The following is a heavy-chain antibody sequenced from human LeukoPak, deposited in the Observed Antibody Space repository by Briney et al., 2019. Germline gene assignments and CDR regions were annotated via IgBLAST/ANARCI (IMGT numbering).Heavy chain of an antibody. CDR2: ISGSGDST. CDR3: AKIPVSYSSGWSNFDY. Sequence: GGSLRLSCAASGFIFNHHAMSWVRQAPGKGLEWVSGISGSGDSTNYADSVKGRFTSSRDNSKNTLFLQMNRLRPEDTAVYYCAKIPVSYSSGWSNFDYWGQGTLVTVSS. CDR1: GFIFNHHA. D-gene: IGHD6-19*01. J-gene: IGHJ4*02. V-gene: IGHV3-23*01.